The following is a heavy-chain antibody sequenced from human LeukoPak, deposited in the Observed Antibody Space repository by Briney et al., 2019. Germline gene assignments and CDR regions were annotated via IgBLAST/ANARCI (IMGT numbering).Heavy chain of an antibody. CDR2: INPNNGGT. Sequence: ASVKVSCKASGDTFSGYYIHWVRQTPGQWPEWMGWINPNNGGTNYPQKFQGRITMTRDTSMTTVYMELNSLTSDDTAVYYCAREYWGYYDDSGYPFDNWGQGTLVTVSS. V-gene: IGHV1-2*02. D-gene: IGHD3-22*01. CDR3: AREYWGYYDDSGYPFDN. J-gene: IGHJ4*02. CDR1: GDTFSGYY.